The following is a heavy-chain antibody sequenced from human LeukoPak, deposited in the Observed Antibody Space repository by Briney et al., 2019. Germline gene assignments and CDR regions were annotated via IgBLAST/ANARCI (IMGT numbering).Heavy chain of an antibody. CDR3: ARGQQLDLYYFDY. CDR2: INPNSGGT. Sequence: ASVKVSCKASGYTFTGYYMFWLRQAPGQGLEWMGRINPNSGGTNYAQKFQGRVTITTDESTSTAYMELSSLRSEDTAVYYCARGQQLDLYYFDYWGQGTLVTVSS. CDR1: GYTFTGYY. D-gene: IGHD6-13*01. J-gene: IGHJ4*02. V-gene: IGHV1-2*06.